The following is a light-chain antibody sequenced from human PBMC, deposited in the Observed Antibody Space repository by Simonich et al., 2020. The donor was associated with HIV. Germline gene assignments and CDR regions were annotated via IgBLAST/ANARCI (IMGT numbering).Light chain of an antibody. Sequence: IVMTQSPLSLPVTPGEPASISCRSSQSLLHSNGYNYLDWYLQKPGQSPQLLIYLGSNRASGVPDRFSVSGSGTDFTLKISRVEAEDVGVYYCMQALQTPYTFGQGTKLEIK. CDR2: LGS. V-gene: IGKV2-28*01. CDR3: MQALQTPYT. J-gene: IGKJ2*01. CDR1: QSLLHSNGYNY.